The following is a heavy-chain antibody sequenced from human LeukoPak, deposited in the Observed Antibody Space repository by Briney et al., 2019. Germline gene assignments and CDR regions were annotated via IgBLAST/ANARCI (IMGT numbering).Heavy chain of an antibody. CDR2: IYPGDSDT. D-gene: IGHD5-18*01. CDR1: GYGFTSYW. Sequence: GESLKISCKGSGYGFTSYWIGWVRQMPGKGLEWMGIIYPGDSDTRYSPSFQGQVTISADKSISTAYLQWSSLKASDTAMYYCASSLQLWSRGFDYWGQGTLVTVSS. J-gene: IGHJ4*02. V-gene: IGHV5-51*01. CDR3: ASSLQLWSRGFDY.